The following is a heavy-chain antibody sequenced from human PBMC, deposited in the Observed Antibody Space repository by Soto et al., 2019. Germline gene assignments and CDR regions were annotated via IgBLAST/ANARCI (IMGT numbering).Heavy chain of an antibody. J-gene: IGHJ5*02. D-gene: IGHD3-3*01. CDR2: ISGSGGST. Sequence: EVQLLESGGGLVQPGGSLRLSCAASGFTFSRYAISWVRQAPGKGLEWVSAISGSGGSTYYADSVKGRFTISRDNSKNILYLQMSSLRAEDTAEYYCAKDSNYDFAKWLDPWGQGTLVAVSS. CDR3: AKDSNYDFAKWLDP. CDR1: GFTFSRYA. V-gene: IGHV3-23*01.